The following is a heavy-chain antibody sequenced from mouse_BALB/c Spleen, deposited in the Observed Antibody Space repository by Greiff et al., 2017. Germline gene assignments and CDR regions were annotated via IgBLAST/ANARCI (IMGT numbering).Heavy chain of an antibody. D-gene: IGHD2-14*01. CDR3: ARGEVRRFWFAY. J-gene: IGHJ3*01. Sequence: VQLQQSGPELVKPGASVKISCKASGYSFTGYYMHWVKQSHVKSLEWIGRINPYNGATSYNQNFKDKASLTVDKSSSTAYMELHSLTSEDSAVYYCARGEVRRFWFAYWGQGTLVTVSA. CDR1: GYSFTGYY. CDR2: INPYNGAT. V-gene: IGHV1-31*01.